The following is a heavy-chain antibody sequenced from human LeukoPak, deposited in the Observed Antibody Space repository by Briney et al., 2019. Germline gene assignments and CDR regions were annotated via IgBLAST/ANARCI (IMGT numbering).Heavy chain of an antibody. CDR3: ARDPIWFGESPFDY. D-gene: IGHD3-10*01. J-gene: IGHJ4*02. CDR1: GGSFSGYH. V-gene: IGHV4-34*01. Sequence: SETLSLTCAVYGGSFSGYHWSWIRQPPGKGLEWIGEINHSGSTNYNPSLKSRVTISVDTSKNQFSLKLSSVTAADTAVYYCARDPIWFGESPFDYWGQGTLVTVSS. CDR2: INHSGST.